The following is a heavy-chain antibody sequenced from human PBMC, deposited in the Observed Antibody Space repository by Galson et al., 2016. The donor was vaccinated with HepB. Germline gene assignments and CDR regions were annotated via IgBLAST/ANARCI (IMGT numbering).Heavy chain of an antibody. J-gene: IGHJ4*02. D-gene: IGHD6-6*01. Sequence: SLRLSCAASGFTFSGYTMNWVRQAPGKGLEWVSSISSSSTYIYYADSVKGRFTISRDNVKNSLYLQINSLRAEDTAVYYCAKEDDSTSRFYFDSWGQGALGTVSS. V-gene: IGHV3-21*01. CDR1: GFTFSGYT. CDR3: AKEDDSTSRFYFDS. CDR2: ISSSSTYI.